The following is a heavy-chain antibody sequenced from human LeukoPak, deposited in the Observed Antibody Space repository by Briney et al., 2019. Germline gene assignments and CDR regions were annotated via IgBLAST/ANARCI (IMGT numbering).Heavy chain of an antibody. CDR1: VYTFTNYG. D-gene: IGHD3-22*01. CDR2: ISAYNGNT. V-gene: IGHV1-18*01. Sequence: ASVKVSCKASVYTFTNYGISWVRQAPGQGLEWMGWISAYNGNTNYAQKLQGRVTMTTDTSTSTAYMELRSLRPDDTAVYYCASDDTSGYTGFYWGQGTLVTVSS. CDR3: ASDDTSGYTGFY. J-gene: IGHJ4*02.